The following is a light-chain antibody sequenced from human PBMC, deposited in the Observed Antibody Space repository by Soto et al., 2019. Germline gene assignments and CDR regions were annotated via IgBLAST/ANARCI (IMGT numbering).Light chain of an antibody. CDR1: SSDVGGYNY. CDR2: DVS. CDR3: SSYTRSSTPLYVV. V-gene: IGLV2-14*01. Sequence: QSALTQPASVSGSPGQPITISCTGTSSDVGGYNYVSWYQQHPGKAPKLMSYDVSNRPSGVSNRFSGSKSGNTASLTISGLQAEDEADYYCSSYTRSSTPLYVVFGGGTKLTVL. J-gene: IGLJ2*01.